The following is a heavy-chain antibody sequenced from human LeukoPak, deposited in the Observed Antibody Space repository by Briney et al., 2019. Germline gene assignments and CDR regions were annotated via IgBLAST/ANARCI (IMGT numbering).Heavy chain of an antibody. CDR1: GFTFTSSA. D-gene: IGHD5-24*01. Sequence: SVKVSCKASGFTFTSSAVQWVRQARGQRLGWIGWIVVGSGNTNYAQKFQERVTITRDVSTSTAYMELSSLRSEDTAVYYCAADSRRDGYNYHDYWGQGTLVTVSS. J-gene: IGHJ4*02. V-gene: IGHV1-58*01. CDR3: AADSRRDGYNYHDY. CDR2: IVVGSGNT.